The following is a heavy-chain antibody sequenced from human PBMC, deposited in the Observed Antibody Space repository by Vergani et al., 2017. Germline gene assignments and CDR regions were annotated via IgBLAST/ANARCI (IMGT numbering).Heavy chain of an antibody. CDR2: ICTSGST. D-gene: IGHD1-26*01. V-gene: IGHV4-4*09. Sequence: QVQLQESGPGLVKPSETLSLTCTVSGGSISSYYWSWIRQPPGKGLEWIGYICTSGSTNYNPSLKSRVTISVDTSKNQFSLKLSSVTAADTAVYYCARHAASGSYYSGAFDIWGQGTMVTVSS. J-gene: IGHJ3*02. CDR3: ARHAASGSYYSGAFDI. CDR1: GGSISSYY.